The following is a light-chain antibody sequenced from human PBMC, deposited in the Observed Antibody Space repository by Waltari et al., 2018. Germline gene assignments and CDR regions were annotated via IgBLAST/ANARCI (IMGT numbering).Light chain of an antibody. V-gene: IGLV2-14*01. CDR2: EVS. CDR1: SSDGGGYDY. CDR3: SSYTSSSTWV. J-gene: IGLJ3*02. Sequence: QSALTQPASVSGSPGQSITISCTGTSSDGGGYDYVSWYQQHPGKAPKLMIYEVSDRPSGMSNLVSGSKSGNTASLTISGLQAEDEADYYCSSYTSSSTWVFGGGTKLTVL.